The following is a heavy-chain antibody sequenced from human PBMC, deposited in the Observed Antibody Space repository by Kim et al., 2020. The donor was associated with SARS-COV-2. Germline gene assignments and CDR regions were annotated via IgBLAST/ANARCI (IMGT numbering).Heavy chain of an antibody. CDR3: ARWIAAAGTYYYYGMDV. Sequence: VKGRFTISRDNARNSLHLQMNSLGGDDTAVYYCARWIAAAGTYYYYGMDVWGQGTTVTVSS. J-gene: IGHJ6*02. D-gene: IGHD6-13*01. V-gene: IGHV3-48*03.